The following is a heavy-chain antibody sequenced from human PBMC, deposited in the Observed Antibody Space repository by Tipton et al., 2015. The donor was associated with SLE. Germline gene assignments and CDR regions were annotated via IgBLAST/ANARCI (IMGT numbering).Heavy chain of an antibody. J-gene: IGHJ4*02. Sequence: TLSLTCTVSGGSISSYYWSWIRQPPGKGLEWIGEINHSGSTNYNPSLKSRVTISVDTSKKQFSLKLSSVTAADTAVYYCASLVGATTPFDYWGQGTLVTVSS. CDR1: GGSISSYY. CDR2: INHSGST. V-gene: IGHV4-59*01. CDR3: ASLVGATTPFDY. D-gene: IGHD1-26*01.